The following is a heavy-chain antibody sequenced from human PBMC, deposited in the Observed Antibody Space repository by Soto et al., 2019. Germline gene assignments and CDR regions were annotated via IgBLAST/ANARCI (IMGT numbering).Heavy chain of an antibody. J-gene: IGHJ4*02. CDR3: ARRVHCSGGSCYYFDY. D-gene: IGHD2-15*01. Sequence: GESLKISCKGSGYSFTSYWIGWVRQMPGKGLEWMGIIYPGDSDTRYSPSFQGQVTISADKSISTAYLQWSSLKASDTAMYYCARRVHCSGGSCYYFDYWGQGTLVTVSS. CDR1: GYSFTSYW. V-gene: IGHV5-51*01. CDR2: IYPGDSDT.